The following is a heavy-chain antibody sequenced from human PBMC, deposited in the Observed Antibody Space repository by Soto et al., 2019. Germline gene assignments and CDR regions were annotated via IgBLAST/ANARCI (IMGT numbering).Heavy chain of an antibody. CDR3: ASPREAWGLRVALDY. CDR2: ISAYNGNT. D-gene: IGHD3-16*01. V-gene: IGHV1-18*01. J-gene: IGHJ4*02. Sequence: QVQLVQSGAEVKKPGASVKVSCKASGYTFTSYGISWVRQAPGQGLEWMGWISAYNGNTNYAQKLQGRVTMTTDTATSTAYMEQRSLRSADTAVYYCASPREAWGLRVALDYWGQGTLVTVSS. CDR1: GYTFTSYG.